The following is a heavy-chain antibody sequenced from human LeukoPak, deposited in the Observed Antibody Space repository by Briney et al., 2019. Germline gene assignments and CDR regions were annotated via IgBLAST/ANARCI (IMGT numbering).Heavy chain of an antibody. CDR2: ISGYNGNT. J-gene: IGHJ5*02. D-gene: IGHD6-13*01. Sequence: GASVKVSCKASGYTFISFGISWVRQAPGQGLEWMGWISGYNGNTNYAQEFQGRVTMTTDTSTSTAYMELRSLRSDDTAVYYCARVFRLSSSWYWGRGWFDPWGQGTLVTVSS. CDR1: GYTFISFG. CDR3: ARVFRLSSSWYWGRGWFDP. V-gene: IGHV1-18*01.